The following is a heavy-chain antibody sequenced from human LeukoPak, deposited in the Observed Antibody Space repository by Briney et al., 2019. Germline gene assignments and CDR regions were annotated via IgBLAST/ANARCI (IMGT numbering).Heavy chain of an antibody. CDR3: ARDVLLWFGEQRYNWFDP. V-gene: IGHV4-61*02. CDR1: GGSISSGSYY. CDR2: IYTSGST. Sequence: SETLSLTCAVSGGSISSGSYYWSWIRQPAGKGLEWIGRIYTSGSTNYNPSLKSRVTISVDTSKNQFSLKLSSVTAADTAVYYCARDVLLWFGEQRYNWFDPWGQGTLVTVSS. J-gene: IGHJ5*02. D-gene: IGHD3-10*01.